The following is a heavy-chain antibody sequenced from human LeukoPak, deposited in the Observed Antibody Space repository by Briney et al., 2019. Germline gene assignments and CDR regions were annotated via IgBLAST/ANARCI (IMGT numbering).Heavy chain of an antibody. V-gene: IGHV4-30-4*01. Sequence: SQTLSLTCTVSGGSISSGDYYWSWIRQPPGKGLEWIGYIYYSGSTYYNPSLKSRVTISVDTSKNQFSLKLSSVTAADTAVYYCAREDPYYDSRGYLYWYFDLWGRGTLVTVSS. CDR2: IYYSGST. CDR3: AREDPYYDSRGYLYWYFDL. J-gene: IGHJ2*01. CDR1: GGSISSGDYY. D-gene: IGHD3-22*01.